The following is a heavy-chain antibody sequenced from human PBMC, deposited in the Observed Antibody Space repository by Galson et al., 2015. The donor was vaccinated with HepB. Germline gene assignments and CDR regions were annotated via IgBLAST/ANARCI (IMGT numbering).Heavy chain of an antibody. Sequence: SLRLSCAASGFTFSSYAMSWVRQAPGKGLEWVSAISGSGGSTYYADSVEGRFTISRDNSKNTLYLQMNSLRAEDTAVYYCAKLNTAMVLYFDYWGQGTLVTVSS. CDR1: GFTFSSYA. V-gene: IGHV3-23*01. J-gene: IGHJ4*02. CDR3: AKLNTAMVLYFDY. CDR2: ISGSGGST. D-gene: IGHD5-18*01.